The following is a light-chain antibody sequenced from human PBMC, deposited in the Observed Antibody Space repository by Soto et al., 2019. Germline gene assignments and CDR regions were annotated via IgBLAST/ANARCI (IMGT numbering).Light chain of an antibody. CDR3: QQYYSTPVE. CDR2: WAS. Sequence: IVMTQSSDSLAVSLGERATINCKSSESVLYSSNNKNYLAWYQQKPGQPPKLLIYWASTRESGVPDRFSGSGSGTDFTLTISSLQAEDVAVYYCQQYYSTPVEFGQGTKVDI. V-gene: IGKV4-1*01. CDR1: ESVLYSSNNKNY. J-gene: IGKJ1*01.